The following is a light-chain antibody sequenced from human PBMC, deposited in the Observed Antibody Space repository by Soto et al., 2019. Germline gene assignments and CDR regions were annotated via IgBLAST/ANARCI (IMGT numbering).Light chain of an antibody. CDR2: DAS. V-gene: IGKV3-20*01. J-gene: IGKJ1*01. CDR1: QSVSSSY. Sequence: MGLTQSPCDLSLSTGERATLSCPFSQSVSSSYLAWYQQKPGQAPRLLIYDASYRATGIPARFSGSGSGTDFTLTISRLEPEDFAVYYCQQYGSSPRTFGQGTKVDIK. CDR3: QQYGSSPRT.